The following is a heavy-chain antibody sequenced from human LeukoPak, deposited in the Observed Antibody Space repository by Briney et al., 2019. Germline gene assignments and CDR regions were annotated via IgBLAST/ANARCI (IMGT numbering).Heavy chain of an antibody. CDR2: IYNNGNT. D-gene: IGHD3-10*01. CDR1: GGSIRSYS. J-gene: IGHJ3*02. CDR3: VETMGGGSGSYYKDAFDI. V-gene: IGHV4-59*12. Sequence: SETLSLTCSVSGGSIRSYSWSWIRQPPGKGLEWIGDIYNNGNTKTNPSLKSRVTISVDTSKNQFSLKLSSVTAADTAVYYCVETMGGGSGSYYKDAFDIWGQGTMVTVSS.